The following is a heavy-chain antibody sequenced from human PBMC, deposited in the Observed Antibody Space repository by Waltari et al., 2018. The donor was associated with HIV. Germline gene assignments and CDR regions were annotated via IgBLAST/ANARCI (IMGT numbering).Heavy chain of an antibody. D-gene: IGHD3-22*01. CDR1: GYTFTTYW. V-gene: IGHV5-51*03. J-gene: IGHJ3*02. CDR2: IYPFDSDT. CDR3: ARLFYYDTTGYINNAFDI. Sequence: EVQLVQSGAEVRKSGESLKISCKASGYTFTTYWIAWVRQMSGEGLELMGIIYPFDSDTRYNPSFEGQITISADKSLATAYLEWSNLNASDAAIYYCARLFYYDTTGYINNAFDIWGQGTVVTVS.